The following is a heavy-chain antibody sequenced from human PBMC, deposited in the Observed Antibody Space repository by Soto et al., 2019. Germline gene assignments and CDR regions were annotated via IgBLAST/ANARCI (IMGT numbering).Heavy chain of an antibody. V-gene: IGHV4-39*01. CDR1: DDSITSSSYY. Sequence: PSETRCLTGSVTDDSITSSSYYWGWIRQPPGKGLEWVASVYYSGASYYNPSLQSRVTISVDTSKNRFSLALSSLTAADTAVYYCEKFAYSGYLQNCGEGSLVTVSS. D-gene: IGHD6-13*01. CDR3: EKFAYSGYLQN. J-gene: IGHJ1*01. CDR2: VYYSGAS.